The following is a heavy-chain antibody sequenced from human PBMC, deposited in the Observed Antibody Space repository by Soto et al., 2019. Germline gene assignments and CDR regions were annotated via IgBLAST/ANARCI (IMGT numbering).Heavy chain of an antibody. CDR2: SHYSGSA. J-gene: IGHJ5*02. CDR3: ARTANWLDP. CDR1: GGSISSSSYH. V-gene: IGHV4-39*01. Sequence: QLQLQESGPGLVKASETLSLTCTVSGGSISSSSYHWGWIRQPPGKGLEWIGNSHYSGSAYYNPSLKSRVTISVDTSKNQVSLKLSSVTAADTAVHYCARTANWLDPWGQGTLVTVSS.